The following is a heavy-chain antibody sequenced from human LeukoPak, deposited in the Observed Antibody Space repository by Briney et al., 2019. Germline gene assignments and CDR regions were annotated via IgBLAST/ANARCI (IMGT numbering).Heavy chain of an antibody. J-gene: IGHJ4*02. V-gene: IGHV3-7*03. CDR1: RFTFSNYW. D-gene: IGHD1-26*01. CDR2: IKEDGSEK. CDR3: ARVLVGALDY. Sequence: PGGSLRLSCGASRFTFSNYWMSWVRQAPGKGLEWVANIKEDGSEKSYVDSVKGRFTISRDNAKNLLYLQMNGLRAEETAVYYCARVLVGALDYWGQGTLVTVSS.